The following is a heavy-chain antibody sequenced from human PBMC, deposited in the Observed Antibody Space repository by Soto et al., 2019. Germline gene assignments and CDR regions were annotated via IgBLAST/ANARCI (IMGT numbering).Heavy chain of an antibody. V-gene: IGHV3-9*01. D-gene: IGHD2-15*01. J-gene: IGHJ4*02. CDR1: GFTFDDYA. CDR2: ISWNSGSI. Sequence: EVQLVESGGGLVQPGRSLRLSCAASGFTFDDYAMHWVRQAPGKGLEWVSGISWNSGSIGYADSVKGRFTISRDNAKNSLYLQMNSLRAEDTALYYCAKGTVVVAATSDFDYWGQRTLVTVSS. CDR3: AKGTVVVAATSDFDY.